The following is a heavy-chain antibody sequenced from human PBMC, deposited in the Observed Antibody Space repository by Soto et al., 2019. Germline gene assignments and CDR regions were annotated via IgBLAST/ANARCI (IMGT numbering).Heavy chain of an antibody. CDR3: ARTGYCSSTSCYAWYYYYGMDV. D-gene: IGHD2-2*01. CDR1: GYTFTSYG. CDR2: ISAYNGNT. V-gene: IGHV1-18*01. J-gene: IGHJ6*02. Sequence: GSAKVSCKASGYTFTSYGISWVRQAPGQGLEWMGWISAYNGNTNYAQKLQGRVTMTTDTSTSTAYMELRSLRSDDTAVYYCARTGYCSSTSCYAWYYYYGMDVWGQGTTVTVSS.